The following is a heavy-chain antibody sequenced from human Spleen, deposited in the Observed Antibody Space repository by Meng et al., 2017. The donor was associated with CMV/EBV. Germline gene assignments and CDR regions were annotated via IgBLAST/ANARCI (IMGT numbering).Heavy chain of an antibody. CDR3: ARQDRKNFDY. CDR1: GFTFDDYA. V-gene: IGHV3-9*01. CDR2: ISWNSGSI. Sequence: SLKISCAASGFTFDDYAMHWVRQAPGKGLEWVSGISWNSGSIGYADSVKGRFTISRDNAKNSLYLQMNSLRAEDTAVYYCARQDRKNFDYWGQGTLVTVSS. J-gene: IGHJ4*02.